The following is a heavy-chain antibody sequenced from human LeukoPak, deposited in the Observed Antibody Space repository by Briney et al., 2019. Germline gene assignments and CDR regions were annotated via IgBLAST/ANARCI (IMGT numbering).Heavy chain of an antibody. J-gene: IGHJ4*02. D-gene: IGHD3-3*01. Sequence: SVKVSCKASGGTFSSYAISWVLQAPGQGLEWMGGIIPIFGTANYAQKFQGRVTITTDESTSTAYMELSSLRSEDTAVYYCAGSLSDFWSGYYYGADSWGQGTLVTVSS. CDR2: IIPIFGTA. CDR3: AGSLSDFWSGYYYGADS. CDR1: GGTFSSYA. V-gene: IGHV1-69*05.